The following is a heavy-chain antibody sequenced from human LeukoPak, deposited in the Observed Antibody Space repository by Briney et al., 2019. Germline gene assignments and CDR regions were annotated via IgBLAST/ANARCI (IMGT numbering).Heavy chain of an antibody. CDR3: ARMGHYDYVWGSYRLYYFDS. V-gene: IGHV1-69*04. Sequence: SVKVSCKASGGTFSSYAISWVRQAPGQGLEWMGRIIPILGIANYAQKFQGRVTITADKSTSTAYMELSSLRSEDTAVYYCARMGHYDYVWGSYRLYYFDSWGQGTLATVSS. D-gene: IGHD3-16*02. J-gene: IGHJ4*02. CDR2: IIPILGIA. CDR1: GGTFSSYA.